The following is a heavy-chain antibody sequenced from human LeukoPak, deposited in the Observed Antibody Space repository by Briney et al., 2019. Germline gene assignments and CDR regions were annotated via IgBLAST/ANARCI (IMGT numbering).Heavy chain of an antibody. J-gene: IGHJ4*02. V-gene: IGHV3-30*02. D-gene: IGHD3-22*01. Sequence: TGGSLRLSCAASGFTFSSCGMHWVRQAPGKGLEWVAFIRYDGSNKYYADSVKGRFTISRDNSKNTLYLQMNNLGPEDTAVYYCARDPRGPTGYDSPGRDTFDYWGQGTLVTVSS. CDR3: ARDPRGPTGYDSPGRDTFDY. CDR2: IRYDGSNK. CDR1: GFTFSSCG.